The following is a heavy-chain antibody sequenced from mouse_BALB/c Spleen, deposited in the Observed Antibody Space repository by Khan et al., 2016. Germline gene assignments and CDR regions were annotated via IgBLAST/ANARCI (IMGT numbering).Heavy chain of an antibody. CDR3: ARSPYDYDVGFAY. J-gene: IGHJ3*01. CDR1: GFNIKDTY. V-gene: IGHV14-3*02. Sequence: VRLQQSGAELVKPGASVKLSCTASGFNIKDTYMHWVKQRPEQGLEWIGRIDPANGITKYDPKFQGKATITADTSSNPAYLQLSSLTSEDTAVYYCARSPYDYDVGFAYWGQGTLVTVSA. CDR2: IDPANGIT. D-gene: IGHD2-4*01.